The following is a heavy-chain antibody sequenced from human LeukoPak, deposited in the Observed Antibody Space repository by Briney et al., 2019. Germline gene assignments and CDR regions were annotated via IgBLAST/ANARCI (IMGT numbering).Heavy chain of an antibody. V-gene: IGHV3-7*05. CDR2: INEDGSKI. J-gene: IGHJ4*02. D-gene: IGHD3-10*01. CDR1: GFSFNDYT. CDR3: ARWSRVSGRWLLDN. Sequence: GGSLRLSCAASGFSFNDYTMNWVRQAPGKGLEWVADINEDGSKIYSLDSVKGRFTISRDNAKNSLSLQLNTLRAEDTAVYYCARWSRVSGRWLLDNWGQGTLVSVSS.